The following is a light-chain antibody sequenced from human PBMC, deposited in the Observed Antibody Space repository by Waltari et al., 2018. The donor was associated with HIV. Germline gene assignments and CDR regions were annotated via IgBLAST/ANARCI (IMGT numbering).Light chain of an antibody. J-gene: IGLJ2*01. CDR3: SSYTSSSTLEV. CDR2: DVN. V-gene: IGLV2-14*03. Sequence: QSALTQPASVSGSPGQSITISCTGTSSDVGGYNYVSWYQQHPGKAPKLMIYDVNNRPSGVSKRFSGSKSGNTASLTISGLQAEDEADYYCSSYTSSSTLEVFGGGTKLTVL. CDR1: SSDVGGYNY.